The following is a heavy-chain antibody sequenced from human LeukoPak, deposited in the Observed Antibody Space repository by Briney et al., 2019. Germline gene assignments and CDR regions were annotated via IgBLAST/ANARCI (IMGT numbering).Heavy chain of an antibody. CDR2: IFPSGGEI. Sequence: GGSLRLSCAASGFTFSTFAMVWVRQPPGKGLEWGSSIFPSGGEIHYADSVRGRFTISRDNSKSTLSLQMNSLRAEDTAIYYCATYRQVLLPFESWGQGTLVTVSS. J-gene: IGHJ4*02. D-gene: IGHD2-8*02. V-gene: IGHV3-23*01. CDR1: GFTFSTFA. CDR3: ATYRQVLLPFES.